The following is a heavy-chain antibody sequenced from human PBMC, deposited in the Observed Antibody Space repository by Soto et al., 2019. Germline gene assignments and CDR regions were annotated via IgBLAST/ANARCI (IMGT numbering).Heavy chain of an antibody. J-gene: IGHJ4*02. CDR3: ARERTGDPTFFDY. D-gene: IGHD1-1*01. V-gene: IGHV4-61*01. CDR2: IYFSGST. CDR1: GGSARSGSYY. Sequence: SETLSLTCSVSGGSARSGSYYWSWIRQPPGKGLEWIGYIYFSGSTDYNPSLKSRVTISVDTSKNQFSLKLSSLTAADTAVYYCARERTGDPTFFDYWGQGTLVTVSS.